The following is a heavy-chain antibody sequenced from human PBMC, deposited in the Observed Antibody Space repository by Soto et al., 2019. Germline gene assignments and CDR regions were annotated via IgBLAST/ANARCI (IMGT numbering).Heavy chain of an antibody. J-gene: IGHJ4*02. CDR1: GYTFTNFG. D-gene: IGHD3-16*01. CDR2: ISAYNGNT. Sequence: QVQLVQSGAEVKKPGASVKVSCKASGYTFTNFGISWVRQAPGQGLEWMGWISAYNGNTNYAQNFQGRVTMTTDTATSTAYRELRSLRSDDTAVYYGARGGTPIDYWGQGTLVTVSS. V-gene: IGHV1-18*01. CDR3: ARGGTPIDY.